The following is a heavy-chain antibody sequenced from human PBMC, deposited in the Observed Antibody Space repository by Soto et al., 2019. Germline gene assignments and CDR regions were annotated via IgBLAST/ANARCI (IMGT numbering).Heavy chain of an antibody. CDR3: AKISRGDIVGVTAAYDY. CDR1: GFTFSSYG. CDR2: ISYDGSNK. Sequence: QVQLVESGGGVVQPGRSLRLSCAASGFTFSSYGMHWVRQAPGKGLEWVAVISYDGSNKYYADSVKGRFTISRDNSKNTLYLQMNSLSAEDTDVYYCAKISRGDIVGVTAAYDYWGQGTLVTVSS. D-gene: IGHD2-21*02. J-gene: IGHJ4*02. V-gene: IGHV3-30*18.